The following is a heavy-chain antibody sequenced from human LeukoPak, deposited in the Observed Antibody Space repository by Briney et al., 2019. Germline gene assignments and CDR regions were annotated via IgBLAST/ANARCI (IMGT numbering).Heavy chain of an antibody. V-gene: IGHV4-39*07. Sequence: SETLSLTCSVSGGSISSSSYYWGWIRQPPGKGLEWIGTIYYTGSTYYKPSLKSRVTISVDTSKNQFSLKLSSVTAADTAVYYCARESDRYCSTTSCPNWYDPWGQGTLVTVSS. CDR3: ARESDRYCSTTSCPNWYDP. CDR2: IYYTGST. CDR1: GGSISSSSYY. D-gene: IGHD2-2*01. J-gene: IGHJ5*02.